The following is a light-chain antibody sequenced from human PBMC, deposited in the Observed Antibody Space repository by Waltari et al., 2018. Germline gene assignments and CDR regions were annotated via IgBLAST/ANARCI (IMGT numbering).Light chain of an antibody. V-gene: IGLV3-27*01. CDR3: YSATDNYRV. J-gene: IGLJ3*02. CDR1: VLAKKY. Sequence: SYELTQPSSVSVSPGQTARLTCPGDVLAKKYARWFQQKPGQAPVVVIYKDRERPSGIPERFSGSSSGTTVTLTISGAQVEDEGDYYCYSATDNYRVFGGGTKLTVL. CDR2: KDR.